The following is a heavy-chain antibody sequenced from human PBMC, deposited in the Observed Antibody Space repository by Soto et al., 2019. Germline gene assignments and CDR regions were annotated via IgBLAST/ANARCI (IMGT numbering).Heavy chain of an antibody. D-gene: IGHD3-3*01. J-gene: IGHJ6*02. CDR1: GGTFSSYA. CDR2: IIPIFGTA. Sequence: QVPLVQSGAEVKKPGSSVKVSCKASGGTFSSYAISWVRQAPGQGLEWMGGIIPIFGTANYAQKFQGRVTITADESTSTAYMELSSLRSEDTAVYYCARGEYYDFWSGYSTGGYGMDVWGQGTTVTVSS. V-gene: IGHV1-69*01. CDR3: ARGEYYDFWSGYSTGGYGMDV.